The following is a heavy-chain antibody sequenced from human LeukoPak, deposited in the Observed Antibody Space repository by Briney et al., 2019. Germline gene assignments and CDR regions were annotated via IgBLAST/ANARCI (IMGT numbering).Heavy chain of an antibody. CDR1: GFTFSAYS. CDR3: ARSGYSSSWSPFDY. D-gene: IGHD6-13*01. J-gene: IGHJ4*02. CDR2: ITSSSSSI. V-gene: IGHV3-48*04. Sequence: PGGSLRLSCAASGFTFSAYSMNWVRQAPGAGLEWISYITSSSSSIDYADSVRGRFTVSRDNAKNSLHLQMNSLRAEDTAVYYCARSGYSSSWSPFDYWGQGTLVTVSS.